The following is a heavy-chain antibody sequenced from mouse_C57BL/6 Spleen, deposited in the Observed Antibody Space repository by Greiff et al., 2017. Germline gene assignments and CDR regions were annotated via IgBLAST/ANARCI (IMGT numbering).Heavy chain of an antibody. CDR1: GSTFPSSW. CDR3: ARGDGSPGEN. Sequence: VQLHQPGAELVKPGASVKMSCKASGSTFPSSWITWVKQRPGQGLGWIGDIYPGSGSPNSNGKFKSKATLPVDTSSSAAYMQRSSLTSEDAAVYYCARGDGSPGENWGEGTTLTDSS. D-gene: IGHD2-3*01. V-gene: IGHV1-55*01. CDR2: IYPGSGSP. J-gene: IGHJ2*01.